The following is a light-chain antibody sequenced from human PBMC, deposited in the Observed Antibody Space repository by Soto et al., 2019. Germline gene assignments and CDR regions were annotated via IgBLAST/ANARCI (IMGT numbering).Light chain of an antibody. CDR2: DTS. V-gene: IGKV3-20*01. CDR3: QEYRTSRT. Sequence: ELVLTQSPGTLSLSPGERATLSCRASQSVSRPYLAWYQQKPGQGPRLLIYDTSTRATGIPDRFSGSGPGTDFALTISRLEPDDFAVYYCQEYRTSRTFGQGTRVEIK. CDR1: QSVSRPY. J-gene: IGKJ1*01.